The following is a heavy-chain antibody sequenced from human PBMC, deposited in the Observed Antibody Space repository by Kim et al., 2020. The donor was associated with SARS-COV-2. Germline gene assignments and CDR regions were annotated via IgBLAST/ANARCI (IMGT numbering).Heavy chain of an antibody. CDR2: ISGSGGST. V-gene: IGHV3-23*01. D-gene: IGHD3-3*02. J-gene: IGHJ1*01. Sequence: GGSLRLSCAASGFTFSAYAMTWVRQAPGKGLEWVSGISGSGGSTYYADSVKGRFIISRDNSKNTLHLEMNSLRAEDTAVYYCAKHFGRSGSEFQHWGQGSLVTVSS. CDR3: AKHFGRSGSEFQH. CDR1: GFTFSAYA.